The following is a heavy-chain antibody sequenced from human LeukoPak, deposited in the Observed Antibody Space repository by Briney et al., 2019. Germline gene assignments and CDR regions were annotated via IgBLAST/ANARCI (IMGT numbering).Heavy chain of an antibody. CDR2: IFSNDEK. CDR1: GFSLSNARMG. Sequence: SGPTLVHPTATLTLTCTVSGFSLSNARMGVSWIRQPPGKALEWLAHIFSNDEKSYSTSLKSRLTISKDTSKSQVVLTMTNMDPVDTATYYCARMSGYYDTSGYYYVFDYWGQGTLVTVSS. V-gene: IGHV2-26*01. J-gene: IGHJ4*02. D-gene: IGHD3-22*01. CDR3: ARMSGYYDTSGYYYVFDY.